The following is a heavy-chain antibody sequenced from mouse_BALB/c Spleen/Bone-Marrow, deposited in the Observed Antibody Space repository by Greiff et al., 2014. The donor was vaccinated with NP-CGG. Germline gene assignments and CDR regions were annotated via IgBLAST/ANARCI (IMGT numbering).Heavy chain of an antibody. V-gene: IGHV1-4*02. CDR3: AREATYYAYFDY. D-gene: IGHD1-1*01. CDR1: GYTFTSFT. J-gene: IGHJ2*01. Sequence: VQLVESAPELARPGASVKMSCKASGYTFTSFTIQWIKQRPGQGLEWIGYINPTRGYTDYNQKSKDRTTLTADKSSSTTYMQLTSLTSEDSAVYYCAREATYYAYFDYWGQGTALAVSS. CDR2: INPTRGYT.